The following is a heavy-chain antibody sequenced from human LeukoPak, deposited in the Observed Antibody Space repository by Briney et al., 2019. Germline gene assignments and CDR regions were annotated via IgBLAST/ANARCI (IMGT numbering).Heavy chain of an antibody. CDR2: IIPIFGTA. V-gene: IGHV1-69*01. CDR1: GGTFSSYA. J-gene: IGHJ4*02. CDR3: ARENYDSSGYFEEEYYFDY. Sequence: VASVTVSCTASGGTFSSYAISWVRQAPGQGLEWMGGIIPIFGTANYAQKFQGRVTITADESTSTAYMELSSLRSEDTAVYYCARENYDSSGYFEEEYYFDYWGQGTLVTVSS. D-gene: IGHD3-22*01.